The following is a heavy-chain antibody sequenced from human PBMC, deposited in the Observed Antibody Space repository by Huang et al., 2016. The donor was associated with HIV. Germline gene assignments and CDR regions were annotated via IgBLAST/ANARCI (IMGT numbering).Heavy chain of an antibody. D-gene: IGHD3-22*01. CDR2: INSDGSSS. V-gene: IGHV3-74*01. Sequence: EVQLVESGGGLVQPGGSLRLSCAASGFTFSSYWMHWVRKAPGKGLFWVARINSDGSSSVYADSVKGRFTISRDNAKNTLYLQMNSLRAEDTAVYYCVRDPRIQSWLNYFDYWGQGTLVSVSS. J-gene: IGHJ4*02. CDR1: GFTFSSYW. CDR3: VRDPRIQSWLNYFDY.